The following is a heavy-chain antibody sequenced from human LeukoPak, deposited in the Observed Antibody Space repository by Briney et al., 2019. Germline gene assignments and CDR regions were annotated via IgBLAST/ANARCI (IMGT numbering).Heavy chain of an antibody. J-gene: IGHJ6*02. V-gene: IGHV3-23*01. CDR1: GFTFSSYA. CDR2: ISGSGGST. Sequence: GGSLRLSCAASGFTFSSYAMSWVRQAPGKGLEWVSSISGSGGSTYYADSVKGRFSISRDNSKNTLYLQMNSLRAEDTAVYYCANAGRDSSSTISCGMDVWGQGTTVTVSS. D-gene: IGHD6-13*01. CDR3: ANAGRDSSSTISCGMDV.